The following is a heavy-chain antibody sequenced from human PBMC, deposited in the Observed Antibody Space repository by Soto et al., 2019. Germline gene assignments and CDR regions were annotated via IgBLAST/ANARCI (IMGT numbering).Heavy chain of an antibody. D-gene: IGHD4-17*01. V-gene: IGHV3-30-3*01. Sequence: QVQLVESGGGVVQPGSSLRLSCAASGFTFSSYAMHWVGQAPGKGLEGVAVISYDGSNKYYADSVKGRFTISRDNSKNTLYLQMNSLRAEDTAVYYCARAPTTVTTAYYFDYWGQGTLVTVSS. CDR3: ARAPTTVTTAYYFDY. CDR2: ISYDGSNK. J-gene: IGHJ4*02. CDR1: GFTFSSYA.